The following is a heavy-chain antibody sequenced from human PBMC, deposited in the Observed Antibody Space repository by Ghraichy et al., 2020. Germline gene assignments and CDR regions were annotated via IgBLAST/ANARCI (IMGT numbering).Heavy chain of an antibody. J-gene: IGHJ4*02. Sequence: SETLSLTCTVSGYSISSGYYWGWIRQPPGKGLEWIGSIYHSGSTYYNPSLKSRVTISVDTSKNQFSLKLSSVTAADTAVYYCARGGAVAGNVDYWGQGTLVTVSS. CDR3: ARGGAVAGNVDY. CDR2: IYHSGST. CDR1: GYSISSGYY. V-gene: IGHV4-38-2*02. D-gene: IGHD6-19*01.